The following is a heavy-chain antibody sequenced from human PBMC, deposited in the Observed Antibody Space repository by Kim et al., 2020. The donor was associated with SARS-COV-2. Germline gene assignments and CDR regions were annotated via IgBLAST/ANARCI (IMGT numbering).Heavy chain of an antibody. V-gene: IGHV3-74*01. D-gene: IGHD3-10*01. Sequence: GGSLRLSCAASGFTFSSYWMHWVRQAPGKGLVWVSRINSDGSSTSYADSVKGRFTISRDNAKNTLYLQMNSLRAEDTAVYYCARVTHYGSSSYYYYYGMDVWGQGTTVTVSS. CDR3: ARVTHYGSSSYYYYYGMDV. CDR1: GFTFSSYW. J-gene: IGHJ6*02. CDR2: INSDGSST.